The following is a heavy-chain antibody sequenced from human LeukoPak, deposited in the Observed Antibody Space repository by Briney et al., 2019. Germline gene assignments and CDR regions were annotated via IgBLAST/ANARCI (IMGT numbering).Heavy chain of an antibody. CDR3: ARNTSGFKLGDAFDI. J-gene: IGHJ3*02. CDR2: ISGSAYST. CDR1: GFTFSSYA. D-gene: IGHD3-22*01. V-gene: IGHV3-23*01. Sequence: GGSLRLSCAASGFTFSSYAMTWGRQAPGKGLEWVSAISGSAYSTSYADSVKGRFTISRDNSKNTLYLQMNSLRAEDTAIYYCARNTSGFKLGDAFDIWGQGTMVTVSS.